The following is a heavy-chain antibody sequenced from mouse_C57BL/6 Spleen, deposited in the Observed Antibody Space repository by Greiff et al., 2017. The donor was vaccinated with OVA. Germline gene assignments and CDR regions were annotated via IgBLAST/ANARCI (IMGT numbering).Heavy chain of an antibody. V-gene: IGHV1-7*01. CDR1: GYTFTSYW. CDR2: INPSSGYT. D-gene: IGHD4-1*01. Sequence: QVQLQQSGAELAKPGASVKLSCKASGYTFTSYWMHWVKQRPGQGLEWIGYINPSSGYTKYNQKFKDKATLTADKSSSTAYMQLSSLTYEDSAVYYCSGSGLSNWDYFDYWGQGTTLTVSS. J-gene: IGHJ2*01. CDR3: SGSGLSNWDYFDY.